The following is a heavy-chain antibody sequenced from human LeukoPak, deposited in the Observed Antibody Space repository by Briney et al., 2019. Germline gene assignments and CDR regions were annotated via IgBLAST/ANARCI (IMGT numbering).Heavy chain of an antibody. Sequence: SETLSLTCTVSGGSIISSDYHWGWVRQPPGKGLEWIGTISYSGNTDYNPSLRSRVTISVDTSNNQFSLKLSSVTAADTAVYYCARGLTTVTTFNWFDPWGQGTLVTVSS. CDR2: ISYSGNT. D-gene: IGHD4-17*01. CDR3: ARGLTTVTTFNWFDP. J-gene: IGHJ5*02. CDR1: GGSIISSDYH. V-gene: IGHV4-39*01.